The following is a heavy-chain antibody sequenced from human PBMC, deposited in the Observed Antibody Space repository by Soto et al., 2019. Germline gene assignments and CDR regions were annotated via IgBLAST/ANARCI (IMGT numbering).Heavy chain of an antibody. CDR2: IWLDGRNK. D-gene: IGHD4-17*01. Sequence: QVQLVESGGGVVQPGTSLRLSCGASRFTFSSYGMHWVRQAPGKGLEWVAVIWLDGRNKYYADSVKGRFTISRDDSKNTPDLQMDRLRDGDTAGYYCGGASDKATVTRGGMDVLGQGTTVTVPS. V-gene: IGHV3-33*01. J-gene: IGHJ6*02. CDR3: GGASDKATVTRGGMDV. CDR1: RFTFSSYG.